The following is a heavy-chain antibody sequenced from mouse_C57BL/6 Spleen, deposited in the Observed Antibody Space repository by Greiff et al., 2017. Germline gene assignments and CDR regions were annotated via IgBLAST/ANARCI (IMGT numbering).Heavy chain of an antibody. J-gene: IGHJ3*01. CDR2: ISYSGST. D-gene: IGHD2-4*01. CDR3: ARVAYDYGFAY. Sequence: EVMLVESGPGMVKPSQSLSLTCTVTGYSITSGYDWHWIRHFPGNKLEWMGYISYSGSTNYNPSLKSRISITHDTSKNHFFLKLNSVTTEDTATYYCARVAYDYGFAYWGQGTLVTVSA. V-gene: IGHV3-1*01. CDR1: GYSITSGYD.